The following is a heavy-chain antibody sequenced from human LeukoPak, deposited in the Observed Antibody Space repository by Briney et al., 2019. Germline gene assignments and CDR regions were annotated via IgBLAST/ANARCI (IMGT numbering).Heavy chain of an antibody. CDR3: AKDIILKGSGYSAFDI. CDR1: GFTFDDYA. D-gene: IGHD5-18*01. CDR2: ISWNSGSI. V-gene: IGHV3-9*01. J-gene: IGHJ3*02. Sequence: GGSLRLSCAASGFTFDDYAMHWVRHAPGKGLEWVSGISWNSGSIGYADSVKGRFTISRDNAKNSLYLQMNSLRAEDTALYYCAKDIILKGSGYSAFDIWGQGTVVTVSS.